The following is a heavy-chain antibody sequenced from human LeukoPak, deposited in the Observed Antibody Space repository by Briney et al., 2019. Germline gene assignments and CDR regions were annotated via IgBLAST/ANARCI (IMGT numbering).Heavy chain of an antibody. V-gene: IGHV4-59*07. D-gene: IGHD3-22*01. CDR2: ISYSGST. CDR1: VGSISRYY. J-gene: IGHJ4*02. CDR3: ARLDYYHFDY. Sequence: SDTLSLTCTVSVGSISRYYWSWLRQPPGKGLEWIGYISYSGSTKYNPSLMSRVTISVDTSKNQFSLKLSSATAADTAVYYCARLDYYHFDYWGQGTVVTVSS.